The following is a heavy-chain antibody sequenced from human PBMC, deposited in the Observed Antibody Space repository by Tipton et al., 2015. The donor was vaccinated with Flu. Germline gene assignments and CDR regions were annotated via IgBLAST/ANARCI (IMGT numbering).Heavy chain of an antibody. Sequence: QSGAEVKKPGASVKVSCRASGYTFRNYGISWVRQAPGQGLEWMGWITPYNGNANYAEKMQGRLTVTTDTSTSTAYMELRSLTSEDTAMYYCARGSGRDGYNYWGQGALVTVSS. J-gene: IGHJ4*02. V-gene: IGHV1-18*04. CDR1: GYTFRNYG. CDR2: ITPYNGNA. D-gene: IGHD5-24*01. CDR3: ARGSGRDGYNY.